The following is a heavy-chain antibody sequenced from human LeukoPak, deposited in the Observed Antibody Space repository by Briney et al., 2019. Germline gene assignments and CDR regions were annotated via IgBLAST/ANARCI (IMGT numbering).Heavy chain of an antibody. CDR2: LFRGDNT. Sequence: SGTLSLTCSVSGDSVSSNSYYWTWIRQPPGKGLEWIGYLFRGDNTDYNPSLQSRVAMSADRSKNQISLKLTSVTAADTAVYYCARGHWQGGIAAAARTRYFQHWGQGTLVTVSS. D-gene: IGHD6-13*01. J-gene: IGHJ1*01. V-gene: IGHV4-61*01. CDR3: ARGHWQGGIAAAARTRYFQH. CDR1: GDSVSSNSYY.